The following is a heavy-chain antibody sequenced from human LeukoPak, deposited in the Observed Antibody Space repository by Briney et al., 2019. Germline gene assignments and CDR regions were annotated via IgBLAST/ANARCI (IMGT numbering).Heavy chain of an antibody. D-gene: IGHD1-7*01. Sequence: GGSLRLSCAASGFTFDDYAMHWVRQAPGKGLEGVSGISWNSGSIGYADSVKGRFTISRDNAKNSLYLQMNSLRAEDTALYYCAKDMAGTFDYWGQGTLVTVSS. CDR1: GFTFDDYA. CDR3: AKDMAGTFDY. J-gene: IGHJ4*02. CDR2: ISWNSGSI. V-gene: IGHV3-9*01.